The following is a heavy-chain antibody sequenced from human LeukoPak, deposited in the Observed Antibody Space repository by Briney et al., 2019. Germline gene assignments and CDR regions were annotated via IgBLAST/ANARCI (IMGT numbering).Heavy chain of an antibody. D-gene: IGHD2-21*02. Sequence: SETLSLTCAVYGGSFSGYYWSWIRQPPGKGLEWIGEINHSGSTNYNPSLKSRVTISVDTSKNQFSLKLGSVTAADTAVYYCARVYCGGDCYSRGDYWGQGTLVTVSS. CDR3: ARVYCGGDCYSRGDY. CDR2: INHSGST. CDR1: GGSFSGYY. J-gene: IGHJ4*02. V-gene: IGHV4-34*01.